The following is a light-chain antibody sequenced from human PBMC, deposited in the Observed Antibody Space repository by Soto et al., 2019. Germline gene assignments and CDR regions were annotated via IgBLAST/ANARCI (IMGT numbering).Light chain of an antibody. J-gene: IGLJ3*02. CDR2: RNN. Sequence: QAVVTQPPSASGTPGQRVTISCSGSSSNIGSNYVYWYQQLPGTAPKLLIYRNNQRPSGVPDRFSGSKSGTSASLAISGLRSEDDAVYYCAAWDDSLSGWVFGGGTKLTVL. CDR1: SSNIGSNY. V-gene: IGLV1-47*01. CDR3: AAWDDSLSGWV.